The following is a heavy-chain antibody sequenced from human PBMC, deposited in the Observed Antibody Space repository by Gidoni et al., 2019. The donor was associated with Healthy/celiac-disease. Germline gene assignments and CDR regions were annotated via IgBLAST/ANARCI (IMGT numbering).Heavy chain of an antibody. V-gene: IGHV3-23*01. J-gene: IGHJ6*02. CDR2: ISVSGGST. Sequence: EVQLLESGGGLVQRGGYLRPSCAASGLTLSRYALSWVRQAPGKGLGWVSAISVSGGSTYSADSVKGRFTISRDNSKNTLYLQMNSLRAEDTAVYYCAKDHYDFWSGYGPSYYYYYGMDVWGQGTTVTVSS. CDR3: AKDHYDFWSGYGPSYYYYYGMDV. CDR1: GLTLSRYA. D-gene: IGHD3-3*01.